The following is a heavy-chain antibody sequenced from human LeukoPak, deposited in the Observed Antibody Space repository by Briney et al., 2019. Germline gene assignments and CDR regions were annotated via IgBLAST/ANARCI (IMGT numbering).Heavy chain of an antibody. J-gene: IGHJ4*02. D-gene: IGHD3-22*01. V-gene: IGHV3-23*01. CDR2: ISGSGGST. Sequence: GGSLRLSCAASGFTFSSYAMSWVRQAPGKGLEWVSAISGSGGSTYYADSVKGRFTISRDNSKNTLYLQKNSLRAEDTAVYYGAKDKGSGYPNYWGQGTLVTVSS. CDR3: AKDKGSGYPNY. CDR1: GFTFSSYA.